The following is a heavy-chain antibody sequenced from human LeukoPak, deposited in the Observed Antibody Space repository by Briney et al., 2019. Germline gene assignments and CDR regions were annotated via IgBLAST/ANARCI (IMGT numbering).Heavy chain of an antibody. Sequence: GGALRLSCAASGVTFSRYWMHWGRQALGKGLGWVSRVNRDGSSTSYADSVKVRFTIYKDNAKNTLPLHINSLRAEDTAVYSCARDRSISAARDTYWGQGTLVTVSS. CDR1: GVTFSRYW. CDR3: ARDRSISAARDTY. J-gene: IGHJ4*02. CDR2: VNRDGSST. D-gene: IGHD6-13*01. V-gene: IGHV3-74*01.